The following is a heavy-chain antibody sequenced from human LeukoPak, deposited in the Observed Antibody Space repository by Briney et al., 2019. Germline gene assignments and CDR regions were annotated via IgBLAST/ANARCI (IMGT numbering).Heavy chain of an antibody. CDR2: IYYSGST. V-gene: IGHV4-39*01. CDR1: GGSISSSSYY. Sequence: SETLSLTCTVSGGSISSSSYYWGWIRQPPGKGPQWIGSIYYSGSTYYNPSLKSRVTISVDTSKNQFSLKLSSVTAADTAVYYCGRLYGNFDYWGQGSLVTVYS. J-gene: IGHJ4*02. CDR3: GRLYGNFDY. D-gene: IGHD2-8*01.